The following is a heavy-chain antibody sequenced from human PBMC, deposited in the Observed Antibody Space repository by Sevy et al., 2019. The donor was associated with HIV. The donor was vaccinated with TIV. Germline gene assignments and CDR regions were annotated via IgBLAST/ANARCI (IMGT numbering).Heavy chain of an antibody. Sequence: SETLSLTCAVSGGSISSGGYSWSWIRQPPGKGLEWIGYIYHSGSPYYNPSLKSRVTISVDRSKNQFSLKLSSVTAADTAVYYCARGQEDYYGMDVWGQGTTVTVSS. CDR2: IYHSGSP. CDR3: ARGQEDYYGMDV. J-gene: IGHJ6*02. CDR1: GGSISSGGYS. V-gene: IGHV4-30-2*01.